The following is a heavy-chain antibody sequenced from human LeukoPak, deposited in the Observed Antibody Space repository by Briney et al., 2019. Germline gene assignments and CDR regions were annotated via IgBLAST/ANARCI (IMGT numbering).Heavy chain of an antibody. Sequence: PGGSLRLSCAASGFTFSSYPMNWVRQAPGKGLEWVSSISSDGSYIDYVDSVKGRFTISRGNAKNSLYLQMNSLRVEDTAVYYCARGPPFDSWGQGTLVTVSA. CDR1: GFTFSSYP. CDR3: ARGPPFDS. J-gene: IGHJ5*01. CDR2: ISSDGSYI. V-gene: IGHV3-21*01.